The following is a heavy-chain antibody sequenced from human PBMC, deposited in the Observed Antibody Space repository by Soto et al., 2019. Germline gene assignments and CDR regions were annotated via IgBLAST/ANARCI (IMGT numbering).Heavy chain of an antibody. Sequence: QVQLQQWGAGLLTPSETLSLTCAVYGGSFSGYYWSWIRQSPGKGLEWIGEINHGGSTNYNPSLKRRVTISVDPSQNTFSLKLSSVTAADTAVYYCARGGGQGSSSGWYIVGASYYGMDVWGQGTTVTVSS. CDR3: ARGGGQGSSSGWYIVGASYYGMDV. CDR2: INHGGST. V-gene: IGHV4-34*01. J-gene: IGHJ6*02. CDR1: GGSFSGYY. D-gene: IGHD6-19*01.